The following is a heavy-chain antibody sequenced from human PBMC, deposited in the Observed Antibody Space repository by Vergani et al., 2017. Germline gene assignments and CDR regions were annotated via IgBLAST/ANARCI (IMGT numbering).Heavy chain of an antibody. V-gene: IGHV1-8*01. CDR1: GYTFTSYD. Sequence: QVQLVQSGAEVKKPGASVKVSCKASGYTFTSYDINWVRPATGQGLEWMGWMNPNSGNTGYAQKFQGRVTMTRNTSISTAYMELSSLRSEDTAVYYCARGQMEYSGYDYVYYFDYWGQGTLVTVSS. J-gene: IGHJ4*02. D-gene: IGHD5-12*01. CDR3: ARGQMEYSGYDYVYYFDY. CDR2: MNPNSGNT.